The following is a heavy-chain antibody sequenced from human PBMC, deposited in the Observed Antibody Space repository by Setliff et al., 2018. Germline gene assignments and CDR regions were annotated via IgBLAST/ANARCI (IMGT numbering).Heavy chain of an antibody. D-gene: IGHD3-3*01. Sequence: LRLSCAASGFTFSSYSMNWVRQAPGKGLEWVSYISSSSSTIYYADSVKGRFTISRDNAKNSLYLQMNSLRAEDTAVYYCARGPYYDFWSGYGADAFDIWGQGTMVPVSS. CDR1: GFTFSSYS. CDR3: ARGPYYDFWSGYGADAFDI. CDR2: ISSSSSTI. J-gene: IGHJ3*02. V-gene: IGHV3-48*01.